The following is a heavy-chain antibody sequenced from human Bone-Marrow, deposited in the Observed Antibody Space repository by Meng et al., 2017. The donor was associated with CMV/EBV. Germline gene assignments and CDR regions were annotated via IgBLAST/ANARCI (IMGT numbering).Heavy chain of an antibody. CDR1: GFTFSSYA. V-gene: IGHV3-30-3*01. Sequence: GESLKISCAASGFTFSSYAMHWVRQAPGKGLQWVTVISYDGSNKYYTDSVKGRFTISRDNSKNTLFLQMNSLRAEDTAAYYCARQLGYCSSTSCYLDNWFDPWGQGTLVTVSS. J-gene: IGHJ5*02. D-gene: IGHD2-2*01. CDR2: ISYDGSNK. CDR3: ARQLGYCSSTSCYLDNWFDP.